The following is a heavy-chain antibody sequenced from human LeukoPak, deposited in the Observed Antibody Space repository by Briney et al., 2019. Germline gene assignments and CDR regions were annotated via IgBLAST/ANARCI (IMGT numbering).Heavy chain of an antibody. D-gene: IGHD5-18*01. CDR1: GFTFSSYA. CDR3: ARVGAMVL. V-gene: IGHV3-23*01. Sequence: GGSLRLSCAGSGFTFSSYAMSWVRQAPGKGLEWVSGSSVRGGGTYYADSVKGRFTISRDNSKNTMYLQMNSLRADDTAVYYCARVGAMVLWGQGTLVTVSS. CDR2: SSVRGGGT. J-gene: IGHJ1*01.